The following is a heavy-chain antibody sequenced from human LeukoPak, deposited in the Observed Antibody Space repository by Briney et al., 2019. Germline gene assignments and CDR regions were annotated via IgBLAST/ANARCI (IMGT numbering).Heavy chain of an antibody. Sequence: GGSLRLSCAASGFTFSSYGMHWVRQAPGKGLEWVAFIRYDGSNKYYADSVKGRFTISRDNSKNTLYLQMNSLRAEDTAVYYCARDRGYCSSTSCYTYYYYYMDVWGKGTTVTVSS. CDR3: ARDRGYCSSTSCYTYYYYYMDV. CDR2: IRYDGSNK. J-gene: IGHJ6*03. D-gene: IGHD2-2*02. CDR1: GFTFSSYG. V-gene: IGHV3-30*02.